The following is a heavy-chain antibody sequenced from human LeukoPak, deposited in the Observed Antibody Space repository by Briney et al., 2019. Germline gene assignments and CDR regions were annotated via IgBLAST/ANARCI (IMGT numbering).Heavy chain of an antibody. D-gene: IGHD2-21*01. CDR3: AKSVVVISVTPNWFDP. CDR1: GFTFNNYA. Sequence: GGSLRLSCAASGFTFNNYAMTWVRQAPGKGLEWVSSISGSGGSTYYADSVKGRFTISRDNSKNTLFLQMSRLRAEDTAVYYCAKSVVVISVTPNWFDPWGREAWSPSPQ. J-gene: IGHJ5*02. CDR2: ISGSGGST. V-gene: IGHV3-23*01.